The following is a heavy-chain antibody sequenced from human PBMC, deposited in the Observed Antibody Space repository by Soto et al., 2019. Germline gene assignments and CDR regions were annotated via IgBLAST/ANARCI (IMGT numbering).Heavy chain of an antibody. V-gene: IGHV4-4*03. D-gene: IGHD3-10*02. CDR1: APSITSIYS. Sequence: PQRLSPTCPLAAPSITSIYSWCWVRQPPGKGLEWIGEIYHSGSTNYNPSLKSRVTISVDKSKNQFSLKLSSVTAADTAVYYCASVRGGYYYAMDVWGQGTTVT. CDR2: IYHSGST. CDR3: ASVRGGYYYAMDV. J-gene: IGHJ6*02.